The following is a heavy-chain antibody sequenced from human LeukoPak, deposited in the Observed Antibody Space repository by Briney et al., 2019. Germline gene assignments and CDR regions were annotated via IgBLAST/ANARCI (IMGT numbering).Heavy chain of an antibody. V-gene: IGHV3-48*03. CDR2: ISSSGRTT. CDR1: GFTVSSNY. J-gene: IGHJ4*02. D-gene: IGHD3-22*01. Sequence: GGSLRLSCAASGFTVSSNYMNWVRQAPGKGLEWISYISSSGRTTHYADSVKGRFAISRDNVRNSLYLQMNSLRAEDTAVYYCARSFMPLIVVYFDNWGQGTLVSVSS. CDR3: ARSFMPLIVVYFDN.